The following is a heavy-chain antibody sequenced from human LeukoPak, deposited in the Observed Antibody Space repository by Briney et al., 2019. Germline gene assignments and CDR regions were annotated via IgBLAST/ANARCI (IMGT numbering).Heavy chain of an antibody. D-gene: IGHD3-10*01. CDR1: GYTFTGYY. CDR2: INPNSGGT. J-gene: IGHJ4*02. Sequence: GASVKVSCKASGYTFTGYYVHWVRQAPGQGLEWMGWINPNSGGTNYAQKFQGRVTMTRDTSISTAYMELSRPRSDDTAVYYCARDRRVQGVIGYWGQGTLVTVSS. CDR3: ARDRRVQGVIGY. V-gene: IGHV1-2*02.